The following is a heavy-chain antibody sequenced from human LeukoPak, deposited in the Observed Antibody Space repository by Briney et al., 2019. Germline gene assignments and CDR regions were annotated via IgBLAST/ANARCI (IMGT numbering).Heavy chain of an antibody. CDR1: GFTFSSYE. J-gene: IGHJ4*02. V-gene: IGHV3-48*03. Sequence: QPGGSLRLSCAASGFTFSSYEMNWVRQAPGKGLEWLSYISYTGSNKYYADSVKGRFTISRDNAKNSLYLQMNSLRAEDTAVYYCARESAIVLVPFDSWGQGTLVTVSS. CDR2: ISYTGSNK. CDR3: ARESAIVLVPFDS. D-gene: IGHD2/OR15-2a*01.